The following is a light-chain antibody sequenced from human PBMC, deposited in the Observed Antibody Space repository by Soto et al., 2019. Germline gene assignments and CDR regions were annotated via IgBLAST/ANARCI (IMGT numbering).Light chain of an antibody. CDR1: SGHSTYA. J-gene: IGLJ3*02. Sequence: QPVLTQSPSASASLGDSVKLTCTLSSGHSTYAIAWHQQQPEKGPRYLMKLNSDGSHSKGDGIPDRFSGSSSGAERYLTISSLQSEDEADYYCQTWGTGTWVFGGGTQLTVL. V-gene: IGLV4-69*01. CDR3: QTWGTGTWV. CDR2: LNSDGSH.